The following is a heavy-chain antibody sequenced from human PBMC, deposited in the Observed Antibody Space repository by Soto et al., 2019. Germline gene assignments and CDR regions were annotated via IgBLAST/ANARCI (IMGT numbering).Heavy chain of an antibody. Sequence: SVKVSCKASGGTFSSYAISWVRQAPGQGLEWMGGIIPIFGTANYAQKFQGRVTITADESTSTAYMELSSLRSEDTAVYYCARDKQGHYHFWSGSKFDTWGQGTLVTVSS. D-gene: IGHD3-3*01. V-gene: IGHV1-69*13. CDR3: ARDKQGHYHFWSGSKFDT. CDR1: GGTFSSYA. J-gene: IGHJ5*02. CDR2: IIPIFGTA.